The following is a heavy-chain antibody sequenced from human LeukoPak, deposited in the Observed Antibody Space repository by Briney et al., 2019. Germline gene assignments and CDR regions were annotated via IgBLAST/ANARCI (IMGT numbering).Heavy chain of an antibody. V-gene: IGHV3-30*02. CDR2: IRYDGSNK. CDR3: AKDGGGGQQLTTIDY. Sequence: GGSLRLSCAASGFTFSSFALHWVRQAPGKGLEWVAFIRYDGSNKHYADSVKGRFTISRDNSKNTLYLQMNSLRAEDTAVYYCAKDGGGGQQLTTIDYWGQGTLVTVSS. J-gene: IGHJ4*02. D-gene: IGHD6-13*01. CDR1: GFTFSSFA.